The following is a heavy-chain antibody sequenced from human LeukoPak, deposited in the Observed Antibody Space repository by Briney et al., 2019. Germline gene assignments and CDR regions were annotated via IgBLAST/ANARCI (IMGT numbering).Heavy chain of an antibody. CDR3: AREYSSSYFGDY. CDR1: GGTFSSYA. Sequence: SVKVSCKASGGTFSSYAISWVRQAPGQGLEWMGRIIPIFGTASYAQKFQGRVTITTDESTSTAYMELSSLRSEDTAVYYCAREYSSSYFGDYWGQGTLVTVSS. CDR2: IIPIFGTA. J-gene: IGHJ4*02. D-gene: IGHD6-6*01. V-gene: IGHV1-69*05.